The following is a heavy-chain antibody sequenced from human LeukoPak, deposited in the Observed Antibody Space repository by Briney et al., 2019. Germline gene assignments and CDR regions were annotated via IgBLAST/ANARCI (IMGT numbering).Heavy chain of an antibody. J-gene: IGHJ6*02. D-gene: IGHD6-19*01. Sequence: GGSLRLSCAASGFIFNSYGIHWVRQAPGKGLEWVAVIWYAESSTYYTDSVKGRFTISRDNSKKTVYLQMNSLRVEDTGVYYCARDGSFGRDVWGQGTTVTVSS. V-gene: IGHV3-33*01. CDR1: GFIFNSYG. CDR2: IWYAESST. CDR3: ARDGSFGRDV.